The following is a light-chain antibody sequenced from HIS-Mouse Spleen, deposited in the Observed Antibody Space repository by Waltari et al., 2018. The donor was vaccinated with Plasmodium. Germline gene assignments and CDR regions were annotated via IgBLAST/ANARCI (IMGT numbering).Light chain of an antibody. CDR3: SSYAGSNNLV. V-gene: IGLV2-8*01. J-gene: IGLJ2*01. Sequence: QSALTQPPSASGSPGPSVPISCTGTSSHVRGYNYVSWYQQHPGKAPKLMMYEVSKRPSGVPDRFSGSKSGNTASLTVSGLQAEDEADYYCSSYAGSNNLVFGGGTKLTVL. CDR1: SSHVRGYNY. CDR2: EVS.